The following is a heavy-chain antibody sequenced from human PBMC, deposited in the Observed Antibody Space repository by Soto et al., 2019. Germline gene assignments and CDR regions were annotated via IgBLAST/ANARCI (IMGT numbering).Heavy chain of an antibody. Sequence: PSETLSLTCTVSGGSISSGDYYWSWIRQPPGKGLEWIGSIYYSGNAYYNPSLKSRVTMSVDTSKNQFSLKLSSVTAADTAVYYCARHSGSRNYYDSSGYPVRYYYYYYGMDVWGQGTTVTVS. V-gene: IGHV4-30-4*01. CDR2: IYYSGNA. CDR3: ARHSGSRNYYDSSGYPVRYYYYYYGMDV. D-gene: IGHD3-22*01. CDR1: GGSISSGDYY. J-gene: IGHJ6*02.